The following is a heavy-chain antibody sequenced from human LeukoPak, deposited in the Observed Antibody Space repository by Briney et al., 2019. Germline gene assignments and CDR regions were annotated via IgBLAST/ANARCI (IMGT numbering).Heavy chain of an antibody. CDR3: AKDIRMITFGGVIF. Sequence: GGSLRLSCAASGFTFSNCAMSWVRQAPGKGLEWVSGISGSGGDTYYADSVKGRFTISRDNSKNTLYLQMNSLRAEDTAVYYCAKDIRMITFGGVIFWGQGTLVTVSS. V-gene: IGHV3-23*01. D-gene: IGHD3-16*02. J-gene: IGHJ4*02. CDR1: GFTFSNCA. CDR2: ISGSGGDT.